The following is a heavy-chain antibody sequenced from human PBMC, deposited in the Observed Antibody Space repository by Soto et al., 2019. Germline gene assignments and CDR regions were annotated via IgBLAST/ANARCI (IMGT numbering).Heavy chain of an antibody. CDR3: ARVDRRLLVWYFDY. D-gene: IGHD6-13*01. J-gene: IGHJ4*02. V-gene: IGHV4-61*01. CDR2: IYYSGST. CDR1: GGSVSSGSYY. Sequence: SETLSLTCTVSGGSVSSGSYYWSWIRQPPGKGLEWIGYIYYSGSTNYNPSLKSRVTVSVDTSKNQFSLKLSSVTAADTAVYYCARVDRRLLVWYFDYWGQGTLVTVSS.